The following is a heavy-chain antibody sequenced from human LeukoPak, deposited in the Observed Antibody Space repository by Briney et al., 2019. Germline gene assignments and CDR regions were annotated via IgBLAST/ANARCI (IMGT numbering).Heavy chain of an antibody. CDR1: GFSFHYYA. CDR3: VRPIDNGSGSYYFPY. V-gene: IGHV3-30-3*01. D-gene: IGHD3-10*01. J-gene: IGHJ4*02. CDR2: ISYDGTNG. Sequence: PGGSLRLSCAASGFSFHYYAMHWVRQAPGKGLEWVAVISYDGTNGYYADSVKGRLTISRDNSKNTLYMQMNSLRPEDTAVYYCVRPIDNGSGSYYFPYWGQGTLVTVSS.